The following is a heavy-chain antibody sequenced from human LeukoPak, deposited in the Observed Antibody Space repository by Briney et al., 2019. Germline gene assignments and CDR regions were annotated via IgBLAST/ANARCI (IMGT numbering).Heavy chain of an antibody. CDR2: ISSSSSYI. CDR1: GFTFSGYT. D-gene: IGHD1-26*01. Sequence: GGSLRLSCAASGFTFSGYTMSWVRQAPGKGLECVSAISSSSSYIYYADSVRGRFTISRDNAKNSLYLQMSSLTVEDTAVYYCARVSGSPTSDAFDIWGQGTMVAVSS. J-gene: IGHJ3*02. CDR3: ARVSGSPTSDAFDI. V-gene: IGHV3-21*01.